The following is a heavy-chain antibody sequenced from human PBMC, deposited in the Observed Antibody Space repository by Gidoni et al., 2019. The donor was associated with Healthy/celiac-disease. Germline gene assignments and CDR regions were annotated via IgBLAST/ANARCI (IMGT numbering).Heavy chain of an antibody. CDR3: AKDPEYSSSWPEYFQH. V-gene: IGHV3-23*01. CDR2: ISGSGGST. D-gene: IGHD6-13*01. CDR1: GFTFSSYA. Sequence: EVQLLESGGGLVQPGGSLRLSCAASGFTFSSYAMSWVRQAPGKGREWVSAISGSGGSTYYADSVKGRFTISRDNSKNTLYLQMNSLRAEDTAVYYCAKDPEYSSSWPEYFQHWGQGTLVTVSS. J-gene: IGHJ1*01.